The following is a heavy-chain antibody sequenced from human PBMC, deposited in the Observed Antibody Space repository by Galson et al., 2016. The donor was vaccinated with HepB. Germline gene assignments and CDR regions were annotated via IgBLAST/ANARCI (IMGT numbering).Heavy chain of an antibody. J-gene: IGHJ4*02. D-gene: IGHD3-3*01. V-gene: IGHV1-18*01. Sequence: SCKASGYTFTNYPISWVRQAPGQGLEWMGWIGTDNDSTNYAQKLRGRVTMTTDTSRTTAYMELRSLRSDDTAVYYCARLPLRLGVGAQDYWGQGTLVTVSP. CDR1: GYTFTNYP. CDR2: IGTDNDST. CDR3: ARLPLRLGVGAQDY.